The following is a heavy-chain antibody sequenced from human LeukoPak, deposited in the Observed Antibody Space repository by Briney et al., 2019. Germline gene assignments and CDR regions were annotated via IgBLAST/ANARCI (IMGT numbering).Heavy chain of an antibody. CDR1: GGSISSSSYY. Sequence: SETLSLTCTVSGGSISSSSYYWGWIRQPPGKGLEWIGSIYCSGSTYYNPSLKSRVTISVDTSKNQFSLKLSSVTAADTAVYYCARTHSSSWYYYYGMDVWGQGTTVTVSS. D-gene: IGHD6-13*01. J-gene: IGHJ6*02. CDR2: IYCSGST. CDR3: ARTHSSSWYYYYGMDV. V-gene: IGHV4-39*01.